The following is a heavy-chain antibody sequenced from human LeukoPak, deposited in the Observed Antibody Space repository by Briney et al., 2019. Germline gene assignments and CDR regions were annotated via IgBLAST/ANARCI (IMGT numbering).Heavy chain of an antibody. Sequence: SETLSLTCAVYGGSFSGYYWSWIRQPAGKGLEWIGRIYTSGSTNYNPSLKSRVTMSVDTSKNQFSLKLSSVTAADTAVYYCARDFRYCSSTSCYDWFDPWGQGTLVTVSS. CDR2: IYTSGST. D-gene: IGHD2-2*01. CDR1: GGSFSGYY. CDR3: ARDFRYCSSTSCYDWFDP. J-gene: IGHJ5*02. V-gene: IGHV4-59*10.